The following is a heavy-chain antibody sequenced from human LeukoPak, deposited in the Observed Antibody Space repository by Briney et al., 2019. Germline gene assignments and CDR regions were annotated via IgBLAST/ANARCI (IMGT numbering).Heavy chain of an antibody. CDR1: GYTFTSYG. CDR2: ISSYSGNT. D-gene: IGHD2-2*01. V-gene: IGHV1-18*01. Sequence: VSVKVSCNASGYTFTSYGISWVRQAPGQGLEWMGWISSYSGNTNYAQKLQGRVTLTTDTSTSTAYMELRSLRSDDTAAYYCARIIVVVPAVKPYYFYGMDVWGQGTTVTVPS. CDR3: ARIIVVVPAVKPYYFYGMDV. J-gene: IGHJ6*02.